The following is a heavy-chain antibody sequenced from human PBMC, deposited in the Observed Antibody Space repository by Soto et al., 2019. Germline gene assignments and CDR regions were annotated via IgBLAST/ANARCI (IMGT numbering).Heavy chain of an antibody. CDR1: GFTFSNAW. CDR2: IKTNSDGGTV. V-gene: IGHV3-15*01. CDR3: ATVYCATTSCYAPFDY. D-gene: IGHD2-2*01. Sequence: EVHLVESGGGLVKAGGSLRLSCAASGFTFSNAWMSWVRQAPGKGLEWIGRIKTNSDGGTVDYASPVKGRFTISRDDSKIMLYLDLNSLKTEDIGVYFCATVYCATTSCYAPFDYWGKGTLVTVSS. J-gene: IGHJ4*02.